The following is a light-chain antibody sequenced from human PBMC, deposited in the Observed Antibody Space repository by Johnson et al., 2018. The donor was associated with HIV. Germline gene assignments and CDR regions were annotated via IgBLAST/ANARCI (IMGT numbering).Light chain of an antibody. J-gene: IGLJ1*01. CDR1: TSKIGNNY. Sequence: QSVLTQPPSVSAAPGQKVTISCSGSTSKIGNNYVSWYQHLPGTAPKLLIYENNKRPSGIPDRFSGSKSGTSATLGITGLQTGDEADYCCATWDSSLSTYVFGTGTKVTVL. V-gene: IGLV1-51*02. CDR2: ENN. CDR3: ATWDSSLSTYV.